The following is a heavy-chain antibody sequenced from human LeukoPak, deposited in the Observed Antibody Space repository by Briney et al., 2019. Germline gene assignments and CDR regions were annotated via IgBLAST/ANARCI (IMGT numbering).Heavy chain of an antibody. CDR1: GGTFSSYA. D-gene: IGHD6-13*01. Sequence: ASVKVSCKASGGTFSSYAISWVRQAPGQGLEWMGGIIPIFGTANYAQKFQGRVTITADESTSTAYMELSSLRSEDTAVYYCARDPAAARFPAEYFQHWGQGTLVTVSS. J-gene: IGHJ1*01. CDR2: IIPIFGTA. V-gene: IGHV1-69*13. CDR3: ARDPAAARFPAEYFQH.